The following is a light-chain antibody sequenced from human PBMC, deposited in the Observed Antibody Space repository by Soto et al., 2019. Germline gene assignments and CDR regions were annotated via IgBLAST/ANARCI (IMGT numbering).Light chain of an antibody. J-gene: IGKJ1*01. CDR2: KVS. Sequence: DIVMTQTPLSLSVTTGQPASISFKSSQSLLHSDGKTYLYWYLQKPGQSPQLLIYKVSNRDSGVPDRFSGSGSGTNFTLKISRVEAEDVAVYYCMQGTHWPWTFGQGTKVDIK. V-gene: IGKV2-29*03. CDR1: QSLLHSDGKTY. CDR3: MQGTHWPWT.